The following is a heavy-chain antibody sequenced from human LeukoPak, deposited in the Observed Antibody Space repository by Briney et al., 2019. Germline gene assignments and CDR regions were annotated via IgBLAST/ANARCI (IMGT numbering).Heavy chain of an antibody. J-gene: IGHJ4*02. CDR3: ARSTVTTLPDY. V-gene: IGHV3-74*01. D-gene: IGHD4-17*01. CDR2: INSDGSSA. Sequence: PGGSLRLSCAASGFTFSSYWMHWVRQAPGKGLVWVSRINSDGSSASYADSVKGRFTISRDNAKNTLYLQMNSLRAEDTAVYYCARSTVTTLPDYWGQGTLVTVSS. CDR1: GFTFSSYW.